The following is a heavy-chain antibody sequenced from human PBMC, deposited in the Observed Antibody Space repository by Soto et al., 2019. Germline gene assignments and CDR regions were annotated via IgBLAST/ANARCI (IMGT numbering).Heavy chain of an antibody. J-gene: IGHJ4*02. Sequence: GGSLRLSCAASGFTFSSYDMHGVRQATGKGLEWVSAIGTAGDTYYPGSVKGRFTISRENAKNSLYLQMNSLRAGDTAVYYCARARRYYDSSGYYDLDYWGQGTLVTVSS. CDR3: ARARRYYDSSGYYDLDY. CDR1: GFTFSSYD. V-gene: IGHV3-13*01. CDR2: IGTAGDT. D-gene: IGHD3-22*01.